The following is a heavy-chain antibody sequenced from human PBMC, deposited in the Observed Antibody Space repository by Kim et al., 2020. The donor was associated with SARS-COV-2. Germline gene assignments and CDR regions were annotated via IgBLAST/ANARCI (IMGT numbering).Heavy chain of an antibody. CDR3: ARDRDDSSGYDFDY. V-gene: IGHV1-46*01. J-gene: IGHJ4*02. Sequence: AQKFQGRVTMTRDTSTSTVYMELSSLRSEDTAVYYCARDRDDSSGYDFDYWGQGTLVTVSS. D-gene: IGHD3-22*01.